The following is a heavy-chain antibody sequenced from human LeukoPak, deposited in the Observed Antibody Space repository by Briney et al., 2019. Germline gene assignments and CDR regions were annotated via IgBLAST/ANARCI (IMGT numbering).Heavy chain of an antibody. J-gene: IGHJ5*02. Sequence: SETLSLTCTVSAGSISSYYWSWIRQPPGKGLEWIGYIYYSGSTNYNPSLKSRVTISVDTSKNQFSLKLSSVTAADTAVYYCARGGYCSGGSCYSFSWFDPWGQGTLVTVSS. CDR3: ARGGYCSGGSCYSFSWFDP. D-gene: IGHD2-15*01. CDR2: IYYSGST. CDR1: AGSISSYY. V-gene: IGHV4-59*01.